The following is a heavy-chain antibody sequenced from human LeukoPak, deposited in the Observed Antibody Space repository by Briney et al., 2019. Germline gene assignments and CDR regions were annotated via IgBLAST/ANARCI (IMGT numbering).Heavy chain of an antibody. D-gene: IGHD6-19*01. CDR3: ARGAQWPY. J-gene: IGHJ4*02. CDR1: GFTFSSYG. Sequence: GGSLRLSCAASGFTFSSYGMNWVRQAPGKGVEWVSYISSSSNIMNYADSVKGRFTTSRDNAKNSLYLQMNSLRAEDTAVYYCARGAQWPYWGQGTLVTVSS. CDR2: ISSSSNIM. V-gene: IGHV3-48*01.